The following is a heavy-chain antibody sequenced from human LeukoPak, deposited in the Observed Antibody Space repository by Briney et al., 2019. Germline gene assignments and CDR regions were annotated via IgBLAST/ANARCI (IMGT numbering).Heavy chain of an antibody. D-gene: IGHD5-12*01. J-gene: IGHJ4*02. CDR3: AREDIVATSYDY. V-gene: IGHV3-7*01. Sequence: GGSLRLSCAASGFTFSSYGMSWVRQAPGKGLEWVANIKQDGSEKYYVDSVKGRFTISRDNAKNSLYLQMNSLRAEDTAVYYCAREDIVATSYDYWGQGTLVTVSS. CDR1: GFTFSSYG. CDR2: IKQDGSEK.